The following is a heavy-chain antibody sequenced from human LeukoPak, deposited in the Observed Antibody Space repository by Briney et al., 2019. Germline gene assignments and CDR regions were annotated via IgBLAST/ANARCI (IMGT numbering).Heavy chain of an antibody. D-gene: IGHD2-8*02. Sequence: GGSLRLSCAASGFTFSSDAMSWVRQAPGKGLEWVSAISGSGGSTYYADSVRGRFTISRDNSKSTLSLQMNSLRAEDTAMYYCATYRQVLLPFESWGQGTLVTVSS. J-gene: IGHJ4*02. V-gene: IGHV3-23*01. CDR2: ISGSGGST. CDR1: GFTFSSDA. CDR3: ATYRQVLLPFES.